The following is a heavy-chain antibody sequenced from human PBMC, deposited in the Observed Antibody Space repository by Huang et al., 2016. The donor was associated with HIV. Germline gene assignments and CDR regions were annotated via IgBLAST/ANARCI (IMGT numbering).Heavy chain of an antibody. J-gene: IGHJ6*02. Sequence: QVQLVQSGAEVKKPGSSVKVSCKTSGGTFSKYSISWVRQAPGPGLEGRVGSIAMFGEASDGRKVQGRVMITGDAARNTAYMELGSLRSEDTAVYYCARVYPSYYYDSKDYAPLDTMDVWGQGTTVTVSS. CDR3: ARVYPSYYYDSKDYAPLDTMDV. CDR2: SIAMFGEA. CDR1: GGTFSKYS. V-gene: IGHV1-69*01. D-gene: IGHD3-22*01.